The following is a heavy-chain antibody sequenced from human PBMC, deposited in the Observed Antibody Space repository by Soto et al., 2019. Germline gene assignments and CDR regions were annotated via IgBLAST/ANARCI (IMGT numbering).Heavy chain of an antibody. Sequence: GASVKVSCKASGYTFTGYYMHWVRQAPGQGLEWMGWINPNSGGTNYAQKFQGWVTMTRDTSISTAYMELSRLRSDDTAVYYCARRSSTRGSPYWYFDLWGRGTLVTVSS. CDR1: GYTFTGYY. D-gene: IGHD3-10*01. CDR3: ARRSSTRGSPYWYFDL. CDR2: INPNSGGT. V-gene: IGHV1-2*04. J-gene: IGHJ2*01.